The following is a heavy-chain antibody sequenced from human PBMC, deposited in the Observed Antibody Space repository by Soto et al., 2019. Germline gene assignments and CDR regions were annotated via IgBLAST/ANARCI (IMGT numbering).Heavy chain of an antibody. V-gene: IGHV1-69*01. CDR3: AINGTLTGYSYGMDV. D-gene: IGHD1-20*01. J-gene: IGHJ6*02. CDR2: IIPIFDTA. Sequence: QVQLVQPGAELRKPGSSVKVSCKASGGTFSDSTINWVRQAPGQRLEWMGGIIPIFDTANYAEKFQGRVTITADEPPSTSFMAVSSLRSEDTAVYYCAINGTLTGYSYGMDVGGQGTMVTVSS. CDR1: GGTFSDST.